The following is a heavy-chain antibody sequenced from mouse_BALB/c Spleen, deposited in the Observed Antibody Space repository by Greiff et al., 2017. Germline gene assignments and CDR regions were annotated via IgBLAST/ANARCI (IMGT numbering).Heavy chain of an antibody. CDR2: IYYSGTI. D-gene: IGHD2-1*01. V-gene: IGHV3-5*02. J-gene: IGHJ4*01. CDR1: GISITTGNYR. Sequence: DVKLQESGPGLVKPSQTVSLTCTVTGISITTGNYRWSWIRQFPGNKLEWIGYIYYSGTITYNPSLTSRTTITRDTSKNQFFLEMNSLTAEDTATYYCARALYGNYDAMDYWGQGTSVTVSS. CDR3: ARALYGNYDAMDY.